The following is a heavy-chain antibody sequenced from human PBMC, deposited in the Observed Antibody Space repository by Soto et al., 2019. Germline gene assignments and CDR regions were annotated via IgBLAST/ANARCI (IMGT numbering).Heavy chain of an antibody. D-gene: IGHD3-10*01. CDR1: GGSFSGYY. J-gene: IGHJ4*02. Sequence: PSETLSLTCAVYGGSFSGYYWSWIRQPPGKGLEWIGEINHSGSTNYNPSLKSRVTISVDTSKNQFSLKLSSVTAADTAVYYCARGRGTMVWGQGTLVTVSS. V-gene: IGHV4-34*01. CDR2: INHSGST. CDR3: ARGRGTMV.